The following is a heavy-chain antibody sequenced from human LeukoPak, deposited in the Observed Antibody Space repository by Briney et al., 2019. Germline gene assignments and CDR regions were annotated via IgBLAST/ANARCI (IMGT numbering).Heavy chain of an antibody. Sequence: ASVKVSCKASGHTFTRYYIHWVRQAPGQGLEWMGWISAYNGNTNYAQNFQGRVTMTTDASASTGYMELRSLRSDDAAVYYCARGQTGSDYGDPDPLPYWGQGTLVTVSS. CDR1: GHTFTRYY. J-gene: IGHJ4*02. CDR2: ISAYNGNT. V-gene: IGHV1-18*04. D-gene: IGHD4-17*01. CDR3: ARGQTGSDYGDPDPLPY.